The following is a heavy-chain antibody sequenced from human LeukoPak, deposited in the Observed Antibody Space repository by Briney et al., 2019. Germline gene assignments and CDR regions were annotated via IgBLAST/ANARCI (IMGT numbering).Heavy chain of an antibody. CDR1: GFTFSSYG. Sequence: GGSLRLSCAASGFTFSSYGMHWVRQAPGKGLEWVAFIRYDESNKYHADSVKGRFTISRDNSKNTLYLQMNSLRAEDTAVYYCAKWGYCSSTSCLGAFDYWGQGTLVTVSS. J-gene: IGHJ4*02. D-gene: IGHD2-2*01. CDR3: AKWGYCSSTSCLGAFDY. V-gene: IGHV3-30*02. CDR2: IRYDESNK.